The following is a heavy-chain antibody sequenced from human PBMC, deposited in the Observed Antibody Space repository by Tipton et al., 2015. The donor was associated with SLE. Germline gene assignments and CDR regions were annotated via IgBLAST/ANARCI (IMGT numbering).Heavy chain of an antibody. CDR2: FYYSGST. Sequence: TLSLTCAVYGGSFTGYYWGWICLPPGKGLEGIGSFYYSGSTYYNPSLKSRVTISVDTSKNQFSLKLSSVTAADTAVHYCARGVRIAVVKGWYFDLWGRGTLVTVSS. CDR1: GGSFTGYY. D-gene: IGHD6-19*01. J-gene: IGHJ2*01. CDR3: ARGVRIAVVKGWYFDL. V-gene: IGHV4-34*01.